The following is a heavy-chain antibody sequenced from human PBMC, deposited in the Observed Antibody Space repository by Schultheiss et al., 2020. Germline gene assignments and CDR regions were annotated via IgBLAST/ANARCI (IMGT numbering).Heavy chain of an antibody. CDR3: ARSQWLAHYFDY. D-gene: IGHD6-19*01. V-gene: IGHV4-59*08. Sequence: SETLSLTCTVSGGSISSYYWSWIRQPPGKGLEWIGYIYYSGSTYYNPSLKSRVTISVDTSKNQFSLKLSSVTAADTAVYYCARSQWLAHYFDYWGQGTLVTVSA. J-gene: IGHJ4*02. CDR2: IYYSGST. CDR1: GGSISSYY.